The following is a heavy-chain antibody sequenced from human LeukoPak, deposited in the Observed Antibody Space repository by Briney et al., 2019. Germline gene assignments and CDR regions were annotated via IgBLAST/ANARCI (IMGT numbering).Heavy chain of an antibody. V-gene: IGHV3-23*01. J-gene: IGHJ3*02. CDR1: GFTFNTYA. CDR3: ARAGGSYYVDAFDT. CDR2: ISGGGDDT. Sequence: GGSLRLSCAASGFTFNTYAMSWVRQAPGRGLEWVSTISGGGDDTYYADSVKGRFTISRENAKNSLNLQMNSLRAGDTAVYYCARAGGSYYVDAFDTWGQGTMVTVSS. D-gene: IGHD1-26*01.